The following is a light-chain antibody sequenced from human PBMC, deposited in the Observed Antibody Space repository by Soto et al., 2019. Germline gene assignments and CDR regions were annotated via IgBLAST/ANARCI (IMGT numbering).Light chain of an antibody. CDR2: EVS. J-gene: IGLJ3*02. CDR3: CSYAGSSTNV. Sequence: QSALTQPASVSGSPGRSITISCTGTSSDVGSYNLVSWYQQHPGKAPKLMINEVSKRPSGVSNRFSGSKSGNTASLTISGLQAEYEADYYCCSYAGSSTNVFGGGTKLTVL. V-gene: IGLV2-23*02. CDR1: SSDVGSYNL.